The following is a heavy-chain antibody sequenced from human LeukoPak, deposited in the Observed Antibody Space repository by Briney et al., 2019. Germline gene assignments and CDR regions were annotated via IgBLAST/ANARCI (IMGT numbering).Heavy chain of an antibody. Sequence: SGTLSLTCAVSGGSISSSNWWSWVRPPPGKGLEWIGEIYHSGSTNYNPSLKSRVTISVDKSKNQFFLKLSSVTAADTAVYYCAREGGVLRFLEWLPHYYYYYMDVWGKGTTVTVSS. CDR1: GGSISSSNW. V-gene: IGHV4-4*02. D-gene: IGHD3-3*01. CDR2: IYHSGST. J-gene: IGHJ6*03. CDR3: AREGGVLRFLEWLPHYYYYYMDV.